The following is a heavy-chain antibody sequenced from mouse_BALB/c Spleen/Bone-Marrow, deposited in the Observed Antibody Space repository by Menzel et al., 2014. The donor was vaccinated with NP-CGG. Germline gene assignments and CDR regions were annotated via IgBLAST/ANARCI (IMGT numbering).Heavy chain of an antibody. V-gene: IGHV1S81*02. J-gene: IGHJ3*01. D-gene: IGHD2-3*01. Sequence: VNLVESGAELVKPGASVRLSCKASGYSFTSYWIHWVKQRPGQGLEWIGEINPSNGRNNYNEKFKNKATLTVDKSSSTAYMQLSSLTSEDSAVYYCARYDGPAWFAYWGQGTLVTVSA. CDR3: ARYDGPAWFAY. CDR2: INPSNGRN. CDR1: GYSFTSYW.